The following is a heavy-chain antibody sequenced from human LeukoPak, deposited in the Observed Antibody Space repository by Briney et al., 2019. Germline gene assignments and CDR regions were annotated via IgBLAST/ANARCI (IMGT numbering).Heavy chain of an antibody. CDR1: GFTFSSYW. V-gene: IGHV3-7*01. Sequence: GGSLRLSCAASGFTFSSYWMSWVRQAPGKGLEWVANIKQDGRDKYYVDSVKGRFTISRDNAKNSLYLQMNSLRAEDTAVYYCARDSPHYYDSSGYWFDHWGQGTLVTVSS. D-gene: IGHD3-22*01. CDR3: ARDSPHYYDSSGYWFDH. J-gene: IGHJ5*02. CDR2: IKQDGRDK.